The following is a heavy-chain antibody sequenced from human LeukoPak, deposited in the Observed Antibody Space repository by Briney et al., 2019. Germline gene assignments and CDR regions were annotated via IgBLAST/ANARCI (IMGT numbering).Heavy chain of an antibody. CDR3: ARDNDKVVDH. J-gene: IGHJ4*01. Sequence: ASVKVSFKNSGYHFSHYGISWVRQAPGQGIGWMGWITTYNGNRLYAQKFQGRITLTTDTSTSTSYMELRSLEYDDAAIYYCARDNDKVVDHWGQGTLVTVSS. D-gene: IGHD1-1*01. CDR2: ITTYNGNR. CDR1: GYHFSHYG. V-gene: IGHV1-18*01.